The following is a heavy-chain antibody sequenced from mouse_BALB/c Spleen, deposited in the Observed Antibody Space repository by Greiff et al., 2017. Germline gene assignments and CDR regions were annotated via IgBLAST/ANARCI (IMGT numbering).Heavy chain of an antibody. D-gene: IGHD1-2*01. CDR2: IYPYNGGT. Sequence: EVQLQQSGPELVKPGASVKISCKASGYTFTDYNMHWVKQSHGKSLEWIGYIYPYNGGTGYNQKFKSKATLTVDNSSSTAYMELRSLTSEDSAVYYCASLTTATGYWGQGTTLTVSS. CDR1: GYTFTDYN. V-gene: IGHV1S29*02. J-gene: IGHJ2*01. CDR3: ASLTTATGY.